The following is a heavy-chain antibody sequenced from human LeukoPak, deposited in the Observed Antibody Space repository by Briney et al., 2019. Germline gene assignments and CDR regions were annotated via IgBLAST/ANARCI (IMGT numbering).Heavy chain of an antibody. CDR2: IRSKAYGGTT. J-gene: IGHJ4*02. CDR1: GFTFGDYA. Sequence: GGSLRLSCTASGFTFGDYAMSWVRQAPGKGLEWVGFIRSKAYGGTTEYAASVKGRFTISRDDSKSIAYLQMNSLKTEDTAVYYCTRPAAAYGSGSYYNVVPYWSQGTLVTVSS. D-gene: IGHD3-10*01. CDR3: TRPAAAYGSGSYYNVVPY. V-gene: IGHV3-49*04.